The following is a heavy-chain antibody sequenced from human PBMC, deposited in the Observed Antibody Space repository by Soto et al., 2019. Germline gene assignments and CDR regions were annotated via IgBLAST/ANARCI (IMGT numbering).Heavy chain of an antibody. J-gene: IGHJ4*02. Sequence: SGTLSLTCTVTGGSISGSSYYWGWIRQPPGKGLECIGSVHYSGSTDYNPSLKSRVTISVDTSKNQFSLKLTSVTAADTAVYFCASFSGATYGDYGGGINYWGQGTLVTVSS. D-gene: IGHD4-17*01. CDR3: ASFSGATYGDYGGGINY. V-gene: IGHV4-39*01. CDR1: GGSISGSSYY. CDR2: VHYSGST.